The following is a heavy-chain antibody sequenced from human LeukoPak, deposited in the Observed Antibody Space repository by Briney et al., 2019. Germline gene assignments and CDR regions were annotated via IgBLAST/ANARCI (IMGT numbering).Heavy chain of an antibody. CDR1: GYTFINFA. J-gene: IGHJ4*02. V-gene: IGHV1-3*01. Sequence: ASVKVSCKASGYTFINFAINWGRQAPGQRPEWMGWINAYNGKTKYSQKFQDRVTITRDTSASKAYLELTSLTSEDTAVYYCARGPRAAADDYWGQGSLVTVSS. CDR2: INAYNGKT. CDR3: ARGPRAAADDY. D-gene: IGHD6-13*01.